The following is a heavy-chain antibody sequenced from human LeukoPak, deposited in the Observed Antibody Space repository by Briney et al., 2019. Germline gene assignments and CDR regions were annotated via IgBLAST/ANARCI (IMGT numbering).Heavy chain of an antibody. Sequence: SETLXXTCAVSGYSISSGYYWGWRRQPPGKGVEGIGSIYHSGSTNYNPSLKRRVTISVDTSKNQFSLKLSFVTAADTAVYYCARVYRGCFDYWGQGTLVTVSS. J-gene: IGHJ4*02. CDR3: ARVYRGCFDY. V-gene: IGHV4-38-2*01. CDR1: GYSISSGYY. D-gene: IGHD2-2*02. CDR2: IYHSGST.